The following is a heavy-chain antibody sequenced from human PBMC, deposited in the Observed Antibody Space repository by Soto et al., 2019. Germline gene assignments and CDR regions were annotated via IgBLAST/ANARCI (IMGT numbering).Heavy chain of an antibody. CDR3: ARDRAAAGSTWFDP. D-gene: IGHD6-13*01. Sequence: QVQLVESGGGVVQPGRSLRLSCAASGFTFSSYGMHWVRQAPGKGLEWVAVIWYDGSNKYYADSVKGRFTISRDNSKNPLYLQMNSLRAEDTAVYYCARDRAAAGSTWFDPWGQGTLVTVSS. V-gene: IGHV3-33*01. CDR2: IWYDGSNK. J-gene: IGHJ5*02. CDR1: GFTFSSYG.